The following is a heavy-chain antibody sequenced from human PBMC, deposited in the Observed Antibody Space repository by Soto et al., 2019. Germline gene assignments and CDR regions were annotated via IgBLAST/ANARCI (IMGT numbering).Heavy chain of an antibody. V-gene: IGHV3-33*01. D-gene: IGHD3-22*01. CDR1: GFTFSSYG. Sequence: SLRLSCAASGFTFSSYGMHWVRQAPGKGLEGVAVIWYDGSNKYYAGSVKGRFTISRDNSKNTLYLRMNSLRAEDTAVYYCARTLYDSSGYHHFQHWGQGTLVTVSS. J-gene: IGHJ1*01. CDR2: IWYDGSNK. CDR3: ARTLYDSSGYHHFQH.